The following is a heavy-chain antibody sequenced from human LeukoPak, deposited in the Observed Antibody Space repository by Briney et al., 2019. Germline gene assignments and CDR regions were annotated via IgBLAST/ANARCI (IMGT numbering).Heavy chain of an antibody. CDR1: GGSISSYY. D-gene: IGHD3-10*01. CDR3: ARGPITMVRGVIINNWFDP. Sequence: KPSETLSLTCTVSGGSISSYYWSWIRQPPGKGLEWIGYIYYSGSTNYNPSLKSRVTISVDTSKNQFSLKLSSVTAADTAVYYCARGPITMVRGVIINNWFDPWGQGTLVTVSS. J-gene: IGHJ5*02. V-gene: IGHV4-59*01. CDR2: IYYSGST.